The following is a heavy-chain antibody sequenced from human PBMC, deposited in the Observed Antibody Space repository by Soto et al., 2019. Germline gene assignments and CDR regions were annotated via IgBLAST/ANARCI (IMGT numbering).Heavy chain of an antibody. Sequence: SETLSLTCSVSGGSFSSDSFIWSWVRQFPGKGLEWIGYINYSGTTYYNPSLRSRITMSVDTSKNQFSLNLSSVTAADTAVYYCARDHKWDGMDVWGQGTTVTVSS. V-gene: IGHV4-31*03. J-gene: IGHJ6*02. CDR3: ARDHKWDGMDV. CDR2: INYSGTT. D-gene: IGHD1-26*01. CDR1: GGSFSSDSFI.